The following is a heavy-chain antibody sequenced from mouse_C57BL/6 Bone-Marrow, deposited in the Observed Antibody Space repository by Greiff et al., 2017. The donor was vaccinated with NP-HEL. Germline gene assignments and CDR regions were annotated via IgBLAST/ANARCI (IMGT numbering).Heavy chain of an antibody. Sequence: EVQVVESGGGLVKPGGSLKLSCAASGFTFSSYAMSWVRQTPEKRLEWVATISDGGSYTYYPDNVKGRFTISRDNAKNNLYLQMSHLKSEDTAMYYCARRDTTVSYYFDYWGQGTTLTVSS. CDR3: ARRDTTVSYYFDY. J-gene: IGHJ2*01. V-gene: IGHV5-4*01. CDR1: GFTFSSYA. CDR2: ISDGGSYT. D-gene: IGHD1-1*01.